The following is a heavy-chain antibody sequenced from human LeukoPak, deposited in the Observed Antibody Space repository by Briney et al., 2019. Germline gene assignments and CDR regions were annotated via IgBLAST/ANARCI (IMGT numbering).Heavy chain of an antibody. CDR3: AHRRRSSWYEDEFDI. D-gene: IGHD6-13*01. Sequence: SGPTLMKPTQTLTLTCTFSGFSLSTSGVGVGWIRQPPGKALEWLALIYWDDDKRYSPSLKSRLTITKDTSKNQVVLTMTNMDPVDTATYYCAHRRRSSWYEDEFDIWGQGTMVTVSS. CDR2: IYWDDDK. V-gene: IGHV2-5*02. J-gene: IGHJ3*02. CDR1: GFSLSTSGVG.